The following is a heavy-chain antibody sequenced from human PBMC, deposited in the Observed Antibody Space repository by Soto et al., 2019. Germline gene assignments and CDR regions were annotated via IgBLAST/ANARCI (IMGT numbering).Heavy chain of an antibody. Sequence: KVSCKASGYTFTGYYMHWVRQAPGQGLEWMGWINPNSGGTNYAQKFQGRVTMTRDTSISTAYMELSRLRSDDTAVYYCARDLRTSGDSQSRASAWFDPWGQGTLVTVSS. D-gene: IGHD2-21*02. CDR2: INPNSGGT. CDR1: GYTFTGYY. CDR3: ARDLRTSGDSQSRASAWFDP. J-gene: IGHJ5*02. V-gene: IGHV1-2*02.